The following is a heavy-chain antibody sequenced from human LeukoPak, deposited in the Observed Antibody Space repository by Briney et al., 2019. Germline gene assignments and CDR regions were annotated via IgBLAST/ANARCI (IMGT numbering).Heavy chain of an antibody. V-gene: IGHV3-73*01. CDR3: TSGDILTGYYPSYFDY. CDR1: GFTFSGSA. Sequence: GGSLRLSCAASGFTFSGSAMHWVRQASGKGLEWVGRIRSKANSYATAYAASVKGRFTISRDDPKNTAYLQMNSLKTEDTAVYYCTSGDILTGYYPSYFDYWGQGTLVTVSS. D-gene: IGHD3-9*01. J-gene: IGHJ4*02. CDR2: IRSKANSYAT.